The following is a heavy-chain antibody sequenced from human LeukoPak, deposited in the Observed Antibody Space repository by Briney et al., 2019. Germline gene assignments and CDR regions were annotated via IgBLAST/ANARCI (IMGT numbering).Heavy chain of an antibody. CDR1: GGSFSGCY. D-gene: IGHD2-2*01. Sequence: SETLSLTCAVYGGSFSGCYWSWIRQPPGKGLEWIGEINHSGSTNYNPSLKSRVTISVDTSKNQFSLKLSSVTAADTAVYYCARGPDIVVVPAAIIFDYWGQGTLVTVSS. J-gene: IGHJ4*02. CDR3: ARGPDIVVVPAAIIFDY. CDR2: INHSGST. V-gene: IGHV4-34*01.